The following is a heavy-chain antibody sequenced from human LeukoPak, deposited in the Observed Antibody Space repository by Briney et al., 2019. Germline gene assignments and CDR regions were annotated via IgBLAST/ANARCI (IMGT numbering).Heavy chain of an antibody. D-gene: IGHD2-15*01. Sequence: PGGSLRLSCEASGFTFSSYSMNWVRQAPGKGLEWVSYTSSSSSTIYYADSVKGRFTISRDNAKNSLYLQMNSLRAEDTAVYYCARVYCSGGSCSTGDYFDYWGQGTLVTVSS. CDR2: TSSSSSTI. CDR3: ARVYCSGGSCSTGDYFDY. J-gene: IGHJ4*02. CDR1: GFTFSSYS. V-gene: IGHV3-48*01.